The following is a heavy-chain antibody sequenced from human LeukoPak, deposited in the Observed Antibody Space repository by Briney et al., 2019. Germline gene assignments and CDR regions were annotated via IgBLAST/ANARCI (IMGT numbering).Heavy chain of an antibody. D-gene: IGHD1-26*01. J-gene: IGHJ4*02. V-gene: IGHV3-74*01. CDR1: GFTFSGYW. CDR2: VNSDGSDT. Sequence: PGGSLRLSCAASGFTFSGYWMHWVRQAPGKGLMWVSRVNSDGSDTNYADSVKGRFTISRDNAENTLYLQMNSLTAEDTAVYYCARGVGSYHPFDYWGQGTLVTVSS. CDR3: ARGVGSYHPFDY.